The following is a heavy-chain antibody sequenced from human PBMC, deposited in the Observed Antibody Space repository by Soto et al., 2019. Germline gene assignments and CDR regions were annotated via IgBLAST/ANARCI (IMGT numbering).Heavy chain of an antibody. Sequence: QVQLVQSGAEVKKPGSSVKVSCKASGGTFSSYAISWVRQAPGQGLEWMGGIIPIFGTANYAQKFQGRVTITGDESTSTAYMKLSSLRSEATAVYYCARDRDANYYYDSSGYYSPYAFDIWAKGQWSPSLQ. D-gene: IGHD3-22*01. V-gene: IGHV1-69*01. CDR1: GGTFSSYA. CDR2: IIPIFGTA. CDR3: ARDRDANYYYDSSGYYSPYAFDI. J-gene: IGHJ3*02.